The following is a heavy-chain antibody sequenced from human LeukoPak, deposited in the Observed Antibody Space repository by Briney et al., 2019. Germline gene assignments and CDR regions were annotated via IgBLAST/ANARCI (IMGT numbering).Heavy chain of an antibody. J-gene: IGHJ3*02. V-gene: IGHV3-30*02. D-gene: IGHD3-10*01. CDR3: AKDQLLWFGELLRGVAFDI. CDR1: GFTFSSYG. CDR2: IRYDGSNK. Sequence: GGSLRLSCAASGFTFSSYGMHWVRQAPGKGLEWVAFIRYDGSNKYYADSVKGRFTISRDNSKNTLYLQMNSLRAEDTAVYYCAKDQLLWFGELLRGVAFDIWGQGTMVTVSS.